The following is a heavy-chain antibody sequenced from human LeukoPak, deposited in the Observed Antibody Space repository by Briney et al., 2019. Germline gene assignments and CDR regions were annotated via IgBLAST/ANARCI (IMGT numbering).Heavy chain of an antibody. CDR2: ISSSSSYT. Sequence: CVSYISSSSSYTNYADSVKGRFTIPRDNAKNSLYLQMNSLRAEDTAVYYCARARFLEWLDYWGQGTLVTVSS. V-gene: IGHV3-11*06. J-gene: IGHJ4*02. D-gene: IGHD3-3*01. CDR3: ARARFLEWLDY.